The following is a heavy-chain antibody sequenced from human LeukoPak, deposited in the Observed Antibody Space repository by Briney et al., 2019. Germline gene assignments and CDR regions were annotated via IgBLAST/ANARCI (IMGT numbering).Heavy chain of an antibody. J-gene: IGHJ4*02. V-gene: IGHV4-39*01. CDR2: IYYRRNT. CDR1: GFTFSSHV. CDR3: ARASSGYYWDFDY. D-gene: IGHD3-22*01. Sequence: PGGSLRLSCAASGFTFSSHVMSWVRQAPGKGLEWVGSIYYRRNTYYNPSLKSRVTLSADTSKNQFSLKVTPVTAADTAVYYCARASSGYYWDFDYWGQGALVTVSS.